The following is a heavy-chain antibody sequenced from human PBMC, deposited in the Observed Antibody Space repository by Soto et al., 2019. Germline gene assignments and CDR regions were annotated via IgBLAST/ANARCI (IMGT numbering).Heavy chain of an antibody. Sequence: EVQLLESGGGLVQPGGSLRLSCAASGFTFSTNSMTWDRQAPGKGLEWVCGISGGGDSTHYADSVKGRFTISRDNSKNMVYLQMNSLTADDTAVYFCSKWDGYGDQWGQGTLVTVSS. D-gene: IGHD5-12*01. J-gene: IGHJ5*02. V-gene: IGHV3-23*01. CDR3: SKWDGYGDQ. CDR1: GFTFSTNS. CDR2: ISGGGDST.